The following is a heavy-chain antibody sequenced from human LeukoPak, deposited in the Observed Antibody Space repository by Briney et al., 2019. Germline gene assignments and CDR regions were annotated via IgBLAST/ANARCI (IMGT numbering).Heavy chain of an antibody. D-gene: IGHD2-2*01. CDR3: ARDLLPPASYDAFDI. Sequence: GGSLRLSCAASGFTVSSNYMSWVRQAPGKGLEWVSVIYSGGSTYYADSVKGRFTISRDNSKNTLYLQMNSLRAEDTAVYYCARDLLPPASYDAFDIWGQGIMVTVSS. V-gene: IGHV3-66*01. J-gene: IGHJ3*02. CDR1: GFTVSSNY. CDR2: IYSGGST.